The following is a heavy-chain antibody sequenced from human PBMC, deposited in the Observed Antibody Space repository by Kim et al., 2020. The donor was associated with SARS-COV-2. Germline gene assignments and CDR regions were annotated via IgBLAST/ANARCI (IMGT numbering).Heavy chain of an antibody. J-gene: IGHJ4*02. V-gene: IGHV3-23*01. D-gene: IGHD3-3*01. CDR2: ISGSGGST. Sequence: GGSLRLSCAASGFTFSSYAMSWVRQAPGKGLEWVSAISGSGGSTYYADSVKGRFTISRDNSKNTLYLQMNSLRAEDTAVYYCAKDRGTRYYDFWSLDYWGQGTLVTVSS. CDR1: GFTFSSYA. CDR3: AKDRGTRYYDFWSLDY.